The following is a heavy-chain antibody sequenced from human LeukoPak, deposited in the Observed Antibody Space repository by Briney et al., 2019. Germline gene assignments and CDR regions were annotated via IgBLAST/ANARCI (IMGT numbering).Heavy chain of an antibody. J-gene: IGHJ4*02. Sequence: ASVKVSCKASGFTFTKYGFSWVRQAPGQGLEWMGWISAYNGDTRYSQKLQGRVTMTTDTSTTTAYMELRSLTSDDTAVYYCARDPSNTSCWHVYFDYWGQGTLVTVSS. CDR1: GFTFTKYG. V-gene: IGHV1-18*04. D-gene: IGHD6-19*01. CDR2: ISAYNGDT. CDR3: ARDPSNTSCWHVYFDY.